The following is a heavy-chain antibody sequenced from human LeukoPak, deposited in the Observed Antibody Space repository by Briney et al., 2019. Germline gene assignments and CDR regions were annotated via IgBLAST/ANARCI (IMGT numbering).Heavy chain of an antibody. V-gene: IGHV3-23*01. CDR3: ARGWYNFDY. CDR1: GFTFSTFW. D-gene: IGHD6-19*01. J-gene: IGHJ4*02. CDR2: INNSGDRR. Sequence: GGSLRLSCAASGFTFSTFWMSWVRQAPGKGLEWVSGINNSGDRRFYADSVKGRFTISRDNSKNTLYLQMNSLRAEDTAVYYCARGWYNFDYWGQGTRVTVSS.